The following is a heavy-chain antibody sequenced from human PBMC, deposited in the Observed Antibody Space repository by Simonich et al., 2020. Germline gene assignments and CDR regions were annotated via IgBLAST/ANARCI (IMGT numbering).Heavy chain of an antibody. CDR2: INPNSGGT. CDR3: ARNGLVGILKAFDI. D-gene: IGHD2-21*01. CDR1: GYTFTGYY. J-gene: IGHJ3*02. Sequence: QVQLVQSGAEVKKPGASVKDSCKASGYTFTGYYMHWVREAPGQGLEWMRWINPNSGGTTYAQKLQGRVTMTSDTSISTAYMELSRLGSDDTAVYYCARNGLVGILKAFDIWGQGTMVTVSS. V-gene: IGHV1-2*02.